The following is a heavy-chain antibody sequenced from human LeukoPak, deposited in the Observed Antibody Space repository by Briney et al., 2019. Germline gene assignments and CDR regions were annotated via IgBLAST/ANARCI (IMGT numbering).Heavy chain of an antibody. Sequence: PGGSLRLSCAASGITFSNYEMNWVRQAPGKGLEWVSYINPGGSNRFYAGSVRGRFAIYRDDAKKSVYLQMNSLRAEDAALYYCARGSDSSGYLPVYWGQGTLVTVSS. V-gene: IGHV3-48*03. D-gene: IGHD3-22*01. J-gene: IGHJ4*02. CDR3: ARGSDSSGYLPVY. CDR1: GITFSNYE. CDR2: INPGGSNR.